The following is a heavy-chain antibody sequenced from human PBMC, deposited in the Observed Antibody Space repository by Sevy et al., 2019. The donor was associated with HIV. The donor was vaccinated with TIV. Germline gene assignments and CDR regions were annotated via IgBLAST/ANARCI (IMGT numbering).Heavy chain of an antibody. CDR1: AFTFSHHN. J-gene: IGHJ4*02. Sequence: GGSLRLSCAASAFTFSHHNMNWVRQAPGKGLEWISYISKSGSTTYFADSVRGRFTISRDNAKNSLFLEMHSLTDEDTAVYYCAREENRELGTIPLDSWGRGIQVTVS. CDR3: AREENRELGTIPLDS. V-gene: IGHV3-48*02. CDR2: ISKSGSTT. D-gene: IGHD7-27*01.